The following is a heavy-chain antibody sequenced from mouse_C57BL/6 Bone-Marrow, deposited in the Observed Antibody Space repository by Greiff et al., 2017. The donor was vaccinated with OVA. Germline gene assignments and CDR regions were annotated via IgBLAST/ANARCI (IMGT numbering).Heavy chain of an antibody. Sequence: QFQLQQSGAELLKPGASGRMSGKASGYTFTTYPIEGMKQNNGKSLEWIGNFHPYNDDTKYNEKFKGKATLTVEKSSSTVYLELSRLTSDDSAVYYCARPGDYDGDWFAYWGQGTLVTVSA. D-gene: IGHD2-4*01. V-gene: IGHV1-47*01. J-gene: IGHJ3*01. CDR3: ARPGDYDGDWFAY. CDR2: FHPYNDDT. CDR1: GYTFTTYP.